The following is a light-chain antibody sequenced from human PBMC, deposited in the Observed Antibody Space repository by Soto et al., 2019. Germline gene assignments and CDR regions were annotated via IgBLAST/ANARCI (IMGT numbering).Light chain of an antibody. CDR1: QSVSSSF. V-gene: IGKV3-20*01. Sequence: EIVLTQSPGTLYLSPGERATLSCRASQSVSSSFLAWYQQKPGQAPRLLIYGASSRATGIPDKFSGSGSGTDFTLTISRLEPEDFAVYSCQQYGSSLTCGGGTKVEIK. CDR2: GAS. J-gene: IGKJ4*01. CDR3: QQYGSSLT.